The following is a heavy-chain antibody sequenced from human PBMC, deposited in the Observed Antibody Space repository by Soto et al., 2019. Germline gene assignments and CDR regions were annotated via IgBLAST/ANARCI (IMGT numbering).Heavy chain of an antibody. V-gene: IGHV1-18*01. CDR3: ARDLLPYGSGSSDAFDI. Sequence: ASVKVSCKASGYTFTSYVIGWVRQAPGQGLEWMGWISAYNGNTNYAQKLQGRVTMTTDTSTSTAYMELRSLRSDDTAVYYCARDLLPYGSGSSDAFDIWGQGTMVTVSS. CDR2: ISAYNGNT. J-gene: IGHJ3*02. CDR1: GYTFTSYV. D-gene: IGHD3-10*01.